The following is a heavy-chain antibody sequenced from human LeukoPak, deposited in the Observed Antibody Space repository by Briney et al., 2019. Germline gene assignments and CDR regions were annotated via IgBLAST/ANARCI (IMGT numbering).Heavy chain of an antibody. CDR1: GGSFSGYY. J-gene: IGHJ5*01. CDR3: ARGLGMGHDSSGSDWFDS. CDR2: INHSGST. D-gene: IGHD3-22*01. V-gene: IGHV4-34*01. Sequence: SGTLSLTCAVYGGSFSGYYWSWIRQPPGKGLEWIGEINHSGSTNYNPSLKSRVTISVDTSKNQFSLKLSSVTAADTAVYYCARGLGMGHDSSGSDWFDSWGQGTLVTVSS.